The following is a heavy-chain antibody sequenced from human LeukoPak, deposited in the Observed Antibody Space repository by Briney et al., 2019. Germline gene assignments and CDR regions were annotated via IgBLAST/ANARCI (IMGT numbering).Heavy chain of an antibody. CDR1: GGSFSGYH. J-gene: IGHJ6*02. CDR2: INHSGST. Sequence: SETLSLTCAVYGGSFSGYHWSWIRQPPGKGLEWIGEINHSGSTNYNPSLKSRVTISVDTSKNQFSLKLSSVTAADTAVYYCARGTVAGTRPNYYYYYGMDVWGQGTTVTVSS. CDR3: ARGTVAGTRPNYYYYYGMDV. D-gene: IGHD6-19*01. V-gene: IGHV4-34*01.